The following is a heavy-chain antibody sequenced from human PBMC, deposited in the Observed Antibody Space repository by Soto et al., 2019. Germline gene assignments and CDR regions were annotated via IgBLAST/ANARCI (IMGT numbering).Heavy chain of an antibody. J-gene: IGHJ4*02. V-gene: IGHV3-30*18. Sequence: LRLSCAASGFTFSSYGMHWVRQAPGKGLEWVAAISYDGSNKYYADSVKGRFTISRDNSKNTLYLQMNSLRAEDTAVYYCAKDRLLPGIAVAGTACDYWGQGTLVTVSS. CDR1: GFTFSSYG. CDR3: AKDRLLPGIAVAGTACDY. D-gene: IGHD6-19*01. CDR2: ISYDGSNK.